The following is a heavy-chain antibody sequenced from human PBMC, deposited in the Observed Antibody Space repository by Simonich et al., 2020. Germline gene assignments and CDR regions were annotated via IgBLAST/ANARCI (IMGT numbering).Heavy chain of an antibody. V-gene: IGHV3-30*07. CDR1: GFTFSSYA. CDR3: AREGAGNDAFDI. D-gene: IGHD1-26*01. Sequence: QVQLVESGGGVVQPGRSLRLSCAASGFTFSSYAMHWVRQAAGKGLEWVGVISYNGSNKNYADSVKGRFTISRDKSKNTLYLQMNSLRAEDTAVYYCAREGAGNDAFDIWGQGTMVTVSS. J-gene: IGHJ3*02. CDR2: ISYNGSNK.